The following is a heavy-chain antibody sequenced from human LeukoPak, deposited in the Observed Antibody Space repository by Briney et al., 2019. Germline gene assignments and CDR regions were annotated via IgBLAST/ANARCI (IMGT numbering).Heavy chain of an antibody. CDR1: GFTFSSYG. D-gene: IGHD2-21*02. J-gene: IGHJ6*02. CDR2: ISYDGSNK. V-gene: IGHV3-30*18. Sequence: GGSLRLSCAASGFTFSSYGMHWVRRAPGKGLEWVAVISYDGSNKYYADSVKGRFTISRDNSKNTLYLQMNSLRAEDTAVYYCAKVIGFVVVTATYYYGMDVWGQGTTVTVSS. CDR3: AKVIGFVVVTATYYYGMDV.